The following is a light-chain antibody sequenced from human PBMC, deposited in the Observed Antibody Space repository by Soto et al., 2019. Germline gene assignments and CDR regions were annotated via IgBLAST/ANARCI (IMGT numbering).Light chain of an antibody. Sequence: EIVLTQSPGTLSLSPGERATLSCRASQSVSNSYLAWYQQKSGQAPRLLIFGASSRATGIPDRFSGSGSGTDFTLTISRLEPEDFAVYYCQQYGSSPTFGQGTKVDIK. CDR1: QSVSNSY. V-gene: IGKV3-20*01. J-gene: IGKJ1*01. CDR2: GAS. CDR3: QQYGSSPT.